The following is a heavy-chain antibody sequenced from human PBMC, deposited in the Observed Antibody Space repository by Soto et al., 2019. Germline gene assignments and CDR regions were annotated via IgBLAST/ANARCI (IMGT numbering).Heavy chain of an antibody. CDR3: ARDQSRGQVFYYYMDV. D-gene: IGHD3-10*01. J-gene: IGHJ6*03. V-gene: IGHV3-48*01. CDR2: ISSSSQNI. Sequence: EVQLVESGGGLVQPGESLRLSCAASEFTFSTYAMNWVRQAPGKGLEWVSYISSSSQNIRYADSVKGRFTISRDNAKNSLYLQMNSLRAEDTAVYYSARDQSRGQVFYYYMDVWGKGTTVTVSS. CDR1: EFTFSTYA.